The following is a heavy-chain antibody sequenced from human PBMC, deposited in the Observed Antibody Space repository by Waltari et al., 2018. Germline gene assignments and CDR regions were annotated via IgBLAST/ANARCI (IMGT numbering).Heavy chain of an antibody. CDR1: GYTFTGYY. CDR3: ARGRARYDYIWGSYRLFDY. V-gene: IGHV1-2*06. D-gene: IGHD3-16*02. J-gene: IGHJ4*02. Sequence: QVQLVQSGAEVKKPGASVKVSCKASGYTFTGYYMHWVRQAPGQGLEWMGRINPNSGGTNYAQKCQGRVTMTRDTSISTAYMELSRLRSDDTAVYYCARGRARYDYIWGSYRLFDYWGQGTLVTVSS. CDR2: INPNSGGT.